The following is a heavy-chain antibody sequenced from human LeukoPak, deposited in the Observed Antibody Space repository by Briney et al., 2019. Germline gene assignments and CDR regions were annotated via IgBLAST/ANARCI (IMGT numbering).Heavy chain of an antibody. V-gene: IGHV4-38-2*02. D-gene: IGHD6-19*01. J-gene: IGHJ5*02. CDR3: ARGAGPPWFDP. CDR1: GYSISSGYY. Sequence: SETLSLTCTVSGYSISSGYYWGWIRQPAGKGLEWIGRMSSSGISTYSPSLKSRVTISIDTSRNQFSMNLNSVTAADTAVYYCARGAGPPWFDPWGQGTLVTVSS. CDR2: MSSSGIS.